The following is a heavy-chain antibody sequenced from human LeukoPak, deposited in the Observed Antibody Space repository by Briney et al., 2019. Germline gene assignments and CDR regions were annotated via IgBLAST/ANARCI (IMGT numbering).Heavy chain of an antibody. CDR2: INPNSGGT. CDR3: ATSYSSGPMNFDY. J-gene: IGHJ4*02. Sequence: ASVKVSCKASGYTFTGYYMHWVRQAPGQGLEWMGWINPNSGGTNYAQKFQGRVTMTRDTSISTAYMELSRLRSDDTAVYYCATSYSSGPMNFDYWGQGTLVTVSS. V-gene: IGHV1-2*02. CDR1: GYTFTGYY. D-gene: IGHD6-19*01.